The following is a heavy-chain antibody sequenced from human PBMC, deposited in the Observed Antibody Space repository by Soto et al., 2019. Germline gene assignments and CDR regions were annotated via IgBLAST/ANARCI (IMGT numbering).Heavy chain of an antibody. CDR1: DDPIPSGAYH. D-gene: IGHD3-10*01. V-gene: IGHV4-39*01. CDR3: ARHRYYGAGSYDMSHFDY. CDR2: IQYRGST. Sequence: PSETLSLTCTVSDDPIPSGAYHWGFIRQPPGKGLEWIGTIQYRGSTYYNPSLKSRVTMSVDTSKNQFSLKLSSVTAADTAVYYCARHRYYGAGSYDMSHFDYWGQGTLVTVSS. J-gene: IGHJ4*02.